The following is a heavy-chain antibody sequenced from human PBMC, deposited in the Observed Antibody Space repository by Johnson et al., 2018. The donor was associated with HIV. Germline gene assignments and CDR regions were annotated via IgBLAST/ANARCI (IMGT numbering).Heavy chain of an antibody. CDR2: IKSKTDGGTT. D-gene: IGHD2/OR15-2a*01. CDR3: ARGNNSQSWAFDI. CDR1: GFTFSNYA. Sequence: VQLVESGGGLVQPGGSLRLSCAASGFTFSNYAMNWVRQAPGKGLEWVGRIKSKTDGGTTDYAAPVKGRFTISRDDSKNTLYLQMNSLTTEDTAVYYCARGNNSQSWAFDIWGQGTMVTISS. J-gene: IGHJ3*02. V-gene: IGHV3-15*01.